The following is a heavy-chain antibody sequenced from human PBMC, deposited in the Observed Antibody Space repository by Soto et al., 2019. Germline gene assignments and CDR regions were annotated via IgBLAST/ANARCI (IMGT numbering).Heavy chain of an antibody. CDR1: GFSLSDPRMG. J-gene: IGHJ4*02. Sequence: QVTLKESGPVLVKPTETLTLICTVSGFSLSDPRMGVSWIRQPPGKALEWLAHIFSNDEKSYSTSLKSTLTISKDTSKSQVVLTMTNVDPVDTATSYCALDPGGYWGQGTLVTVSS. V-gene: IGHV2-26*01. D-gene: IGHD1-1*01. CDR3: ALDPGGY. CDR2: IFSNDEK.